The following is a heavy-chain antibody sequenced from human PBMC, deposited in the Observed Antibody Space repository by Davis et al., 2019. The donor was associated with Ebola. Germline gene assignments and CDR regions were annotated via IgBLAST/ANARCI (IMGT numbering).Heavy chain of an antibody. Sequence: MPSETLSLTCTVSGGSIRSSSHYWGWIRQPPGKGLEWMGSIFRTGATSYNPSLKSRVTISVDTSKNHFSLKLSSVTAADTAVFYCARGPVGHYYDSSGYYSVPRFFDYWGQGTLVTVSS. V-gene: IGHV4-39*02. CDR1: GGSIRSSSHY. CDR2: IFRTGAT. J-gene: IGHJ4*02. D-gene: IGHD3-22*01. CDR3: ARGPVGHYYDSSGYYSVPRFFDY.